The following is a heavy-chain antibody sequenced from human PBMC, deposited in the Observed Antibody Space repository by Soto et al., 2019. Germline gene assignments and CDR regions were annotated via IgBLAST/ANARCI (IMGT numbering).Heavy chain of an antibody. Sequence: GESLKISGQGTGYRFSSSWIGWVRQKPGKGLEWLGNVYPSDSDVRYSPSFQGHVTISADKSISTAYLQWSSLKASDTAMYYCARLNYYDSSGGYYGMDVWGQGTTVTVSS. V-gene: IGHV5-51*01. J-gene: IGHJ6*02. CDR2: VYPSDSDV. CDR1: GYRFSSSW. D-gene: IGHD3-22*01. CDR3: ARLNYYDSSGGYYGMDV.